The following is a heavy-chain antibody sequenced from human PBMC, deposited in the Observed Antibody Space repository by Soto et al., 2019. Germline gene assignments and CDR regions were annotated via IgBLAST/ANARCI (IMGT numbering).Heavy chain of an antibody. CDR3: KDIRGQWVPRD. CDR1: GGSISGSDYY. CDR2: VFYTGTT. Sequence: QLQLQESGPRLVRPSETLSLTCTVSGGSISGSDYYWGWIRQPPGKGLEWIGIVFYTGTTYYSPSLRGLATISVDPSKNQFSLRMSSGTVTETGFYYCKDIRGQWVPRDWGQEPRVTVSS. J-gene: IGHJ4*02. V-gene: IGHV4-39*01. D-gene: IGHD6-19*01.